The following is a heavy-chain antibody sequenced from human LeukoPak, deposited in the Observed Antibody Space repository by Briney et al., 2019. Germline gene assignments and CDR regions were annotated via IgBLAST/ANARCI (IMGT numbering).Heavy chain of an antibody. CDR3: ARRGSGGSEFDY. V-gene: IGHV4-39*01. J-gene: IGHJ4*02. Sequence: SETLSLTCTVSGGSISSNIYYWGWIRQPPGKGLECFGIIYYSGSTYYNPSLKSRVTISVDTSKNQFSLKLSSVTAAHTDVYYCARRGSGGSEFDYWGQGTLVTVSS. CDR1: GGSISSNIYY. D-gene: IGHD6-25*01. CDR2: IYYSGST.